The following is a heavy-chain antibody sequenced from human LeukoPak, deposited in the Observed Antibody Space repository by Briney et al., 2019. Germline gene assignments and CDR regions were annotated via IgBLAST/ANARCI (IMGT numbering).Heavy chain of an antibody. Sequence: GGSLRSSCQAPGFTFASFGMDGAGQVPGKGLEWVAIIWDDGSNRYNADSLKGQFTISRDNSEKMVYLQINILRAADTAMYFCARGFQAYNDNSGYYYYLDYWGQGTLVTVSS. CDR3: ARGFQAYNDNSGYYYYLDY. CDR2: IWDDGSNR. D-gene: IGHD3-22*01. CDR1: GFTFASFG. J-gene: IGHJ4*02. V-gene: IGHV3-33*01.